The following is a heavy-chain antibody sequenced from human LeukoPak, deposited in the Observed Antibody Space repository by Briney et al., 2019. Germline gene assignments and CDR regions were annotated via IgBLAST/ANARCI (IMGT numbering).Heavy chain of an antibody. J-gene: IGHJ5*02. CDR3: ARELVYNWNYESNWFDP. Sequence: SVTVSCKASGGTFSSYAISWVRQAPGQGHELMGMIIPILGIANYAQKFQGRVTITADKSTSTAYMELSSLRSEDTAVYYCARELVYNWNYESNWFDPWGQGTLVTVSS. CDR2: IIPILGIA. D-gene: IGHD1-7*01. CDR1: GGTFSSYA. V-gene: IGHV1-69*04.